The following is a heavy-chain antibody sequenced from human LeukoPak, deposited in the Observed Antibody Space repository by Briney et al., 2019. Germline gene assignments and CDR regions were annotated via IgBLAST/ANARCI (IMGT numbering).Heavy chain of an antibody. Sequence: SETLSLTCTVSGGSISSGGYYWSWIRQPPGKGLEWIGSIYYSGSTYYNPSLKSRVTISVDTSKNQFSLKLSSVTAADTAVYYCARVRGYSGYDLLYYFDYWGQGTLVTVSS. D-gene: IGHD5-12*01. CDR3: ARVRGYSGYDLLYYFDY. CDR1: GGSISSGGYY. CDR2: IYYSGST. J-gene: IGHJ4*02. V-gene: IGHV4-39*07.